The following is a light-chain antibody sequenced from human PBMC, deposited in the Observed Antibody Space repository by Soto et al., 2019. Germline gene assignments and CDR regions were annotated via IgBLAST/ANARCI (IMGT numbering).Light chain of an antibody. V-gene: IGKV1-39*01. CDR2: VAS. CDR1: QTISTY. J-gene: IGKJ5*01. CDR3: QQTYNTPRT. Sequence: DIQMTQSPSSLSASVGDRVTITCRASQTISTYLNWYQQKPGKAPKLLINVASSLQSGVPSRFSGSGSGTEFTLTISSLQPEDFATYYCQQTYNTPRTFGQGTRLENK.